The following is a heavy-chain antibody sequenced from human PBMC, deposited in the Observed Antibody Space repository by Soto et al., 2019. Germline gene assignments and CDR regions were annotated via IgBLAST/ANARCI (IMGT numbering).Heavy chain of an antibody. CDR1: GFTCGDDA. CDR3: TRASGYYYDSSGYYPDYYYYGMDV. D-gene: IGHD3-22*01. J-gene: IGHJ6*02. CDR2: IRSKAYGGTT. V-gene: IGHV3-49*03. Sequence: PGGSLRLSCTASGFTCGDDAMSWFRQAPGKGLEWVGFIRSKAYGGTTEYAASVKGRFTISRDDSKSIAYLQMNSLKTEDTAVYYCTRASGYYYDSSGYYPDYYYYGMDVWGQGTTVTVSS.